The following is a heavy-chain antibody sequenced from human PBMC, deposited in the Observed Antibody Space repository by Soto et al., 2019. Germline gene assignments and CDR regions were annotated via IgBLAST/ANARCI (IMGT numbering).Heavy chain of an antibody. CDR1: GGSISSYY. J-gene: IGHJ6*02. CDR3: ARGGAGRPVWYCGMDV. D-gene: IGHD6-6*01. Sequence: PSETLSLTCTVSGGSISSYYWSWIRQPPGKGLEWIGYIYYSGSTNYNPSLRSRVTISVDTSKNQCSLKLSSVTAADTPVYYCARGGAGRPVWYCGMDVWGQGTTVTVSS. V-gene: IGHV4-59*01. CDR2: IYYSGST.